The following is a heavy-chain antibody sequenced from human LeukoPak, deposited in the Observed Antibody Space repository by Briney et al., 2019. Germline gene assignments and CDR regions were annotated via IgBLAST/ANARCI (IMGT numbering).Heavy chain of an antibody. J-gene: IGHJ4*02. V-gene: IGHV3-53*01. Sequence: GGSLRLSCAASGFIVSSNYMSWVRQAPGKGLEWVPVIYSGGSTYYADSVKGRFTISRDTSKNTLYLQMNSLRAEDTAVYYCARHGSGSELFDYWGQGTLVTVSS. D-gene: IGHD3-10*01. CDR1: GFIVSSNY. CDR2: IYSGGST. CDR3: ARHGSGSELFDY.